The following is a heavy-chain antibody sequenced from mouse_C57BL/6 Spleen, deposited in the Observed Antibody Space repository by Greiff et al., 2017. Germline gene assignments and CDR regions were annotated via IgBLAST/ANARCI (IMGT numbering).Heavy chain of an antibody. V-gene: IGHV5-12*01. CDR1: GFTFSDYY. Sequence: EVKLVESGGGLVQPGGSLKLSCAASGFTFSDYYMYWVRQTPEKRLEWVAYISNGGGSTYYPDTVKGRFTISRDNAKNTLYLQMSRLKSEDTAMYYCARLRSNYVYFDYWGQGTTLTVSS. CDR2: ISNGGGST. D-gene: IGHD2-5*01. CDR3: ARLRSNYVYFDY. J-gene: IGHJ2*01.